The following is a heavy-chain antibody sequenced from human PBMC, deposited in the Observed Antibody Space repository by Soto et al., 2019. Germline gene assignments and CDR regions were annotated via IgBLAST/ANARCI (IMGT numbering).Heavy chain of an antibody. Sequence: PSVKVSCKASGYTFTSYDINWVRQATGQGLEWMAWMNPNSGNTGYAQKFQGRVTMTRNTSISTAYMELSSLRSEDTAVYYCARGEGSSRGYYFYHGMDVWGQGTTVTVSS. J-gene: IGHJ6*02. CDR1: GYTFTSYD. CDR2: MNPNSGNT. V-gene: IGHV1-8*01. CDR3: ARGEGSSRGYYFYHGMDV. D-gene: IGHD6-6*01.